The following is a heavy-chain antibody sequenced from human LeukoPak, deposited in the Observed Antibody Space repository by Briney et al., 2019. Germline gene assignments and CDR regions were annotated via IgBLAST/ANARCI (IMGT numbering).Heavy chain of an antibody. V-gene: IGHV1-69*04. Sequence: SVKVSCKASGGTFNTYAITWVRQAPGQGLEWMGRIIPILDVADSAQKFQDRVTISADRSTSTVSMELSSLRSEDTAIYYCARFPVRGYTYGSVIHHMDVWGQGTTVTVSS. D-gene: IGHD5-18*01. CDR3: ARFPVRGYTYGSVIHHMDV. CDR2: IIPILDVA. CDR1: GGTFNTYA. J-gene: IGHJ6*02.